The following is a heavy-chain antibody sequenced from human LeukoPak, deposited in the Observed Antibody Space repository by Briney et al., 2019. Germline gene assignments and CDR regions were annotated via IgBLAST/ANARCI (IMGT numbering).Heavy chain of an antibody. CDR3: ATEVVGYGDVHYFDS. J-gene: IGHJ4*02. CDR1: GYTLTEVS. D-gene: IGHD4-17*01. CDR2: FDPADGEP. V-gene: IGHV1-24*01. Sequence: GSVKVSCKISGYTLTEVSMHWVRQAPGKGLEWMGGFDPADGEPIYAQKFQGRVTMSEDTSTDTAYMDLSSLRSEDTAVYYCATEVVGYGDVHYFDSWGQGTLVTVSS.